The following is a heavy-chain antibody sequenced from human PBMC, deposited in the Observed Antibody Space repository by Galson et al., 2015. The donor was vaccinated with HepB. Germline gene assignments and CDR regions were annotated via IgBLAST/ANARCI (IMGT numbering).Heavy chain of an antibody. V-gene: IGHV3-66*01. CDR3: ARVTCSGGNCLFRSHYFYYMDV. J-gene: IGHJ6*03. CDR1: GFTVSTNY. CDR2: IYNNGRT. Sequence: SLRLSCAASGFTVSTNYMSWVRQAPGKGLEWVSLIYNNGRTYYADSVKGRFTISRDNSKNTLYLQMNSLRAADTAVYYYARVTCSGGNCLFRSHYFYYMDVWGEGTTVSVSS. D-gene: IGHD2-15*01.